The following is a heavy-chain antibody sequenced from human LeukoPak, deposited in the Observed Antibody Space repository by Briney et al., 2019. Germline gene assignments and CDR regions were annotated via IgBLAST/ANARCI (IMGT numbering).Heavy chain of an antibody. Sequence: GGSLRLSCAASGSVFSRFTMNWFRQSPGKGLEWVSSISTRSNYIYYADSVKGRFNISRDNTQNSLFLDMTRLRDEGTAVYYCASTVHGSTTDSEGYYPKWFDPWGQGTLVTVSS. CDR1: GSVFSRFT. D-gene: IGHD3-3*01. CDR2: ISTRSNYI. J-gene: IGHJ5*01. V-gene: IGHV3-21*06. CDR3: ASTVHGSTTDSEGYYPKWFDP.